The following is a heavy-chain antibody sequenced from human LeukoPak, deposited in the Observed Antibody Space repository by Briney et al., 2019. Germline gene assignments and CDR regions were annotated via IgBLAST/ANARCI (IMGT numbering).Heavy chain of an antibody. D-gene: IGHD3-10*01. J-gene: IGHJ6*02. V-gene: IGHV3-30*02. CDR3: AKGSPLDLGAGESYYYGMGV. Sequence: GGSLRLSCAASGFTFSNFGFHWVRQAPGKGLEWVAIIRYDGSNKYYADSVKGRFTISRDNSQNTLDLQMNNLRAEDTAVYYCAKGSPLDLGAGESYYYGMGVWGQGTTVTVSS. CDR1: GFTFSNFG. CDR2: IRYDGSNK.